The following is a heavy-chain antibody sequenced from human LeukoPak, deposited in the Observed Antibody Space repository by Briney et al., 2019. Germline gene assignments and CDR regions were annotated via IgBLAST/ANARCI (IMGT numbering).Heavy chain of an antibody. J-gene: IGHJ6*02. CDR1: GFTFSSHG. CDR3: ARGYGDKASNLYYYYGMDV. V-gene: IGHV3-33*01. D-gene: IGHD4-17*01. CDR2: IWYDGSNK. Sequence: GGSLRLSCAASGFTFSSHGMHWVRQAPGRGLEWVAVIWYDGSNKYYADSVKGRFTISRDNSKNTLYLQMNSLRAEDTAVYYCARGYGDKASNLYYYYGMDVWGQGTTVTVSS.